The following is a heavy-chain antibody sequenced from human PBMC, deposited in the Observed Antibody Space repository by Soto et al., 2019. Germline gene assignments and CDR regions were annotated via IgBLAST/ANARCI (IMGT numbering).Heavy chain of an antibody. Sequence: PGGSLRLSCAASGFTFSSYAMSWVRQAPGKGLEWVSAISGSGGSTYYADSVKGRFTISRDNSKNTLYLQMNSLRAEDTAVYYCAKDGIRDGSYLGQYYFDYWGQGTLVTVS. J-gene: IGHJ4*02. D-gene: IGHD3-16*01. CDR2: ISGSGGST. CDR1: GFTFSSYA. CDR3: AKDGIRDGSYLGQYYFDY. V-gene: IGHV3-23*01.